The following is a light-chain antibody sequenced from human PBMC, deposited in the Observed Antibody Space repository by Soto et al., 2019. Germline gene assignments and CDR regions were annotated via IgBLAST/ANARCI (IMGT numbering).Light chain of an antibody. Sequence: DIQMTQSPSSLSASVGDRVTITCRASQSITSKLNWYQQKPGKVPNLLIYAASSLQSGVPSRFSGSGSGTDFTLTISSLQPEDVATYYCQHCDHVQVAFGQGTRLEIK. CDR3: QHCDHVQVA. CDR1: QSITSK. CDR2: AAS. J-gene: IGKJ5*01. V-gene: IGKV1-39*01.